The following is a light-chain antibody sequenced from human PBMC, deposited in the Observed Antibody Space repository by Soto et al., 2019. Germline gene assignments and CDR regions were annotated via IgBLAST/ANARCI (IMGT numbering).Light chain of an antibody. CDR2: DDS. V-gene: IGKV1-5*01. J-gene: IGKJ2*01. Sequence: IQMTQSPSTLSAPVGDRVTITCQASQTISTLLAWFQHKPGKAPNLLIYDDSNLESGVPSRFSGRGSGTEFTLPISSLQYDDSATYFCQKYSHLVTFGQGTKLEIK. CDR1: QTISTL. CDR3: QKYSHLVT.